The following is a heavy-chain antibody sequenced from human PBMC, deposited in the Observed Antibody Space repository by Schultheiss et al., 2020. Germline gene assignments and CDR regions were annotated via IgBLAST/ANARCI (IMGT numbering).Heavy chain of an antibody. Sequence: GGSLRLSCAASGFTFSSYGMHWVRQAPGKGLEWVAVIWYDGSNKYYADSVKGRFTISRDNSKNTLYLQMNSLRAEDTAVYYCARSLTTVTAGIDYWGQGTLVTVSS. CDR2: IWYDGSNK. J-gene: IGHJ4*02. D-gene: IGHD4-17*01. V-gene: IGHV3-33*01. CDR3: ARSLTTVTAGIDY. CDR1: GFTFSSYG.